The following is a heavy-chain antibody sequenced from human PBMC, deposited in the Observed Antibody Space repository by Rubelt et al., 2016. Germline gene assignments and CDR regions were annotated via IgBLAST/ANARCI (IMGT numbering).Heavy chain of an antibody. D-gene: IGHD3-3*01. CDR2: INHSGST. V-gene: IGHV4-34*01. CDR3: ARPGLGVVNDDY. CDR1: GGSFSGYY. J-gene: IGHJ4*02. Sequence: QVQLQQWGAGLLKPSETLSLTCAVYGGSFSGYYWSWIRQPPGKGLEWIGEINHSGSTNYNPSLKSRVTISVDTSKNQFSLKLSSVTAADTAVYYCARPGLGVVNDDYWGQGTLVTVSS.